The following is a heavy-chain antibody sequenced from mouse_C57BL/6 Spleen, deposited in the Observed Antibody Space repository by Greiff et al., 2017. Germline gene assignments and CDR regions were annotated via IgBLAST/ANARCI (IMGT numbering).Heavy chain of an antibody. V-gene: IGHV1-55*01. J-gene: IGHJ2*01. CDR1: GYTFTSYW. CDR3: AGLPEAFFFDY. CDR2: IYPGSGST. Sequence: QVQLKQPGAELVKPGASVTMSCKASGYTFTSYWITWVKQRPGQGLEWIGDIYPGSGSTNYNEKFKSKATLTVDTSTSSAYMQLSSLTSEDSAVYYCAGLPEAFFFDYWGQGTTLTVSS. D-gene: IGHD2-1*01.